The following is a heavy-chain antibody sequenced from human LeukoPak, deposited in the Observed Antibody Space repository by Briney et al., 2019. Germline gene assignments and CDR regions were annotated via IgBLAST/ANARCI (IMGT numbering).Heavy chain of an antibody. CDR1: GFTFSSYA. D-gene: IGHD3-3*01. Sequence: TGGSLRLSCAASGFTFSSYAMSWVRQAPGKGLEWVSAISGSGGTTYYADSVKGRFTISRDNSKNTLYLQMNSLRAEDTAVYYCAKVAYYDFWSGYNVYWGQGTLVTVSS. J-gene: IGHJ4*02. CDR2: ISGSGGTT. V-gene: IGHV3-23*01. CDR3: AKVAYYDFWSGYNVY.